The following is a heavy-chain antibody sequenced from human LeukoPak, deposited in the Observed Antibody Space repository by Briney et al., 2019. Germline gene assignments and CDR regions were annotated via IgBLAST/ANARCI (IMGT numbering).Heavy chain of an antibody. V-gene: IGHV5-51*01. CDR3: ARRDSYGSINWFDP. CDR1: GHNFPNYW. D-gene: IGHD5-18*01. Sequence: GESLKISCKASGHNFPNYWIGWVRQMPGKGLEWMGIIYPGDSDTRYSPSFQGQVTISADKSISTAYLQWSSLKASDTAMYYCARRDSYGSINWFDPWGQGTLVTVSS. CDR2: IYPGDSDT. J-gene: IGHJ5*02.